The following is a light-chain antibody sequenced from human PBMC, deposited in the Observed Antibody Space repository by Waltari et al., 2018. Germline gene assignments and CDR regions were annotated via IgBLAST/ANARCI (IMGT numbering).Light chain of an antibody. J-gene: IGKJ4*01. Sequence: DIQLTQSPSFLSASVGDRVTITCRASQASRGISSYLAWYQQKPGKAPKLLIYAASTLQSGVPSRFSGSGSGTEFTLTISSLQPEDFATYYCQQLNSYPPTFGGGTKVEIK. CDR1: QASRGISSY. CDR3: QQLNSYPPT. CDR2: AAS. V-gene: IGKV1-9*01.